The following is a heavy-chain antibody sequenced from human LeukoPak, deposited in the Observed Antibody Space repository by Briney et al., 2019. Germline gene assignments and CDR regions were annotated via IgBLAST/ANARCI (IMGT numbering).Heavy chain of an antibody. CDR3: ARDWSEGSGSYIDY. CDR1: GFTFSSYG. V-gene: IGHV3-30*03. Sequence: PGGSLRLSCAASGFTFSSYGMHWVRQAPGKGLEWLVVTSYDGTRQYYADFVRGRFTISRENSKNTLYLHMNSLRVDDTAVYYCARDWSEGSGSYIDYWGQGALVTVSS. J-gene: IGHJ4*02. D-gene: IGHD3-10*01. CDR2: TSYDGTRQ.